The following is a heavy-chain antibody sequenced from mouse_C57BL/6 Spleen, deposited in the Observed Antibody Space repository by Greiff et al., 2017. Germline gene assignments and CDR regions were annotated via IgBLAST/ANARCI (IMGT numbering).Heavy chain of an antibody. Sequence: VQLQQSGPELVKPGASVKISCKASGYTFTDYYMNWVKQSHGKSLEWIGDINPNNGGTSYNQKFKGKATLTVDKSSSTAYMELRSLTSEDSAVYYCARGGTTDDYFDYWGQGTTLTVSS. J-gene: IGHJ2*01. CDR1: GYTFTDYY. CDR3: ARGGTTDDYFDY. D-gene: IGHD1-1*01. V-gene: IGHV1-26*01. CDR2: INPNNGGT.